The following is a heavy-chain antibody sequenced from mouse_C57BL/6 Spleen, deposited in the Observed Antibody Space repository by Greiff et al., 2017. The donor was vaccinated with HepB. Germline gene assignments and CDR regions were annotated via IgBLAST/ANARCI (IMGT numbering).Heavy chain of an antibody. V-gene: IGHV5-4*01. J-gene: IGHJ3*01. CDR1: GFTFSSYA. CDR3: ARGQLGSFAY. CDR2: ISDGGSYT. D-gene: IGHD4-1*02. Sequence: EVHLVESGGGLVKPGGSLKLSCAASGFTFSSYAMSWVRQTPEKRLEWVATISDGGSYTYYPDNVKGRFTISRDNAKNNLYLQMSHLKSEDTAMYYCARGQLGSFAYWGQGTLVTVSA.